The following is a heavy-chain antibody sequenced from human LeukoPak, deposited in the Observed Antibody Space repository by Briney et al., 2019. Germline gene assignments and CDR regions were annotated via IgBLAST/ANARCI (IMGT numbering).Heavy chain of an antibody. V-gene: IGHV3-11*01. CDR3: VRAYSRGYSDDFDY. Sequence: GGSLRLSCAASGFTFSDYYMSWFHQAPGKGLEWLSYISGDNGSIYYADSVRGRFTISRDNAKNSLYLQVNSLRGEDTAVYYCVRAYSRGYSDDFDYWGQGTLVTVPS. J-gene: IGHJ4*02. CDR1: GFTFSDYY. D-gene: IGHD6-25*01. CDR2: ISGDNGSI.